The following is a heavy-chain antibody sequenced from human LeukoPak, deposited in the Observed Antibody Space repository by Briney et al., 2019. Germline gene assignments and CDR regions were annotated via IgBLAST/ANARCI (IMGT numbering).Heavy chain of an antibody. CDR2: IDPSGSYT. D-gene: IGHD3-22*01. CDR3: ARNYYDSSGYYVYWYY. J-gene: IGHJ4*02. CDR1: GYSFTSYW. V-gene: IGHV5-10-1*01. Sequence: PGESLKISCKGSGYSFTSYWISWVRQMPGKGLEWMGRIDPSGSYTNYSPSFQGHVTISADKSISTAYLQWSSLKASDTAMYYCARNYYDSSGYYVYWYYWGQGTLVTVSS.